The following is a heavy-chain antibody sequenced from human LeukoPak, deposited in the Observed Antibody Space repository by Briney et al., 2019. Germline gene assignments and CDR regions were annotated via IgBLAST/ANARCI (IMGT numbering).Heavy chain of an antibody. V-gene: IGHV3-64*01. Sequence: GGSLRLSCAASGFTFSSYAMHWVRQAPGKGLEYVSAISSNGGSTYYANSVKGRFTISRDNSKDTLYLQMGSLRAEDMAVYYCARGVGTYYDILTGYSTSFDYWGQGTLVTVSS. CDR1: GFTFSSYA. D-gene: IGHD3-9*01. J-gene: IGHJ4*02. CDR2: ISSNGGST. CDR3: ARGVGTYYDILTGYSTSFDY.